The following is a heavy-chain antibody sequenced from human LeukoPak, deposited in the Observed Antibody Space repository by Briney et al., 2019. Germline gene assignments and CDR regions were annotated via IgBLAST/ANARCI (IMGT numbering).Heavy chain of an antibody. CDR1: GGSISSYY. V-gene: IGHV4-59*01. J-gene: IGHJ6*02. CDR3: ARDRLLRWLQPTINYYYYYGMDV. D-gene: IGHD5-24*01. CDR2: IYYSGST. Sequence: SETLSLTCTVSGGSISSYYWSWIRQPPGKGLEWIGYIYYSGSTNYNPSLKSRVTISGDTSKNQFSLKLSSVTAADTAVYYCARDRLLRWLQPTINYYYYYGMDVWGQGTTVTVSS.